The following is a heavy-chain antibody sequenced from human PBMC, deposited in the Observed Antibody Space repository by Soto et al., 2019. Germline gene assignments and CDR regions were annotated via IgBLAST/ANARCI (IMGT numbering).Heavy chain of an antibody. CDR2: MSPSGTT. Sequence: PSETLSLTCSLYGGSLSGYYWSWIRQPPGKGREWIGEMSPSGTTNYSPSLKSRVSISVDTAKNQFGLNLTSLTAPDTAVYSCARAPKLSGSAQTRPDFWGQGSLATVSS. V-gene: IGHV4-34*01. J-gene: IGHJ4*02. CDR1: GGSLSGYY. CDR3: ARAPKLSGSAQTRPDF. D-gene: IGHD6-6*01.